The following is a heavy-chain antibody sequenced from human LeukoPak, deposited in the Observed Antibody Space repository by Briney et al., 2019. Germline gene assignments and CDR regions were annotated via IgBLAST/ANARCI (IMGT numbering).Heavy chain of an antibody. CDR2: IYGNDDK. CDR3: VHRTTVTSVDH. V-gene: IGHV2-5*01. Sequence: SGPTLVKPTQTLTLTCTFSGFSLSTNAVVAGWVRQPPGKALEWLAFIYGNDDKRYSPSLGSRLTITKATSENQVVLTVTDMDYVDTATYYCVHRTTVTSVDHWGQGTLVTVSS. CDR1: GFSLSTNAVV. J-gene: IGHJ4*02. D-gene: IGHD4-17*01.